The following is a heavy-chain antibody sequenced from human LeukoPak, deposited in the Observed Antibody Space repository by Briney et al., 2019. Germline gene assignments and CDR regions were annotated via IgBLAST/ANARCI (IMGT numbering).Heavy chain of an antibody. Sequence: GASVKVSCKASGYTFTSYGISWVRQAPGQGLEWMGWISAYNGNTNYAQKLQGRVTMTTDTSTSTAYMELRSLRSDDTAVYYCARAKSIAAAGSFDYWGQGTLVTVSS. CDR1: GYTFTSYG. D-gene: IGHD6-13*01. V-gene: IGHV1-18*01. J-gene: IGHJ4*02. CDR2: ISAYNGNT. CDR3: ARAKSIAAAGSFDY.